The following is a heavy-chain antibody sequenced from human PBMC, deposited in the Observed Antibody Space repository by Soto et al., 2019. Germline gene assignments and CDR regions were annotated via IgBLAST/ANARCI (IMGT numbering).Heavy chain of an antibody. CDR2: IWNDGSNK. D-gene: IGHD3-9*01. J-gene: IGHJ4*02. CDR1: GFIFSSYG. V-gene: IGHV3-33*01. Sequence: QVQLVESGGGVVQPGRSLRLSCAASGFIFSSYGMHWVRQAPGKGLEWVAAIWNDGSNKDYEHSVKGRFTISRDNSKNTVYLQMNSLRGEDTDMYYCTREDEILTGFDYWGQGTLVTVSS. CDR3: TREDEILTGFDY.